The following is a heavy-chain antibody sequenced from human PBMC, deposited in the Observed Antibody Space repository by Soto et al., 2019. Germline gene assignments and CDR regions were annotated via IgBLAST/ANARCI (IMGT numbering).Heavy chain of an antibody. D-gene: IGHD3-10*01. CDR2: ISAYNGNT. V-gene: IGHV1-18*01. CDR3: ARDLWFGERVRYFDY. J-gene: IGHJ4*02. CDR1: GYTFTSYG. Sequence: QVQLVQSGAEVKKPGASVKVSCKASGYTFTSYGISWVRQAPGQGLEWMGWISAYNGNTNYAQKLQGRVTIPTDTSTSTADMELRSLRSDDTAVYYCARDLWFGERVRYFDYWGQGTLVTVSS.